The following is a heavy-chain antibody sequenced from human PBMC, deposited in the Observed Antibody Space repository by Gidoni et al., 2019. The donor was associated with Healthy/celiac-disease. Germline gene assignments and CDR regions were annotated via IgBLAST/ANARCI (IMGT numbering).Heavy chain of an antibody. CDR2: ISGSGGST. CDR1: GFPFSSYA. Sequence: EVQLLESGGGLVQPGGSLRLSCAASGFPFSSYAMSWVRQAPGKGLGWVSAISGSGGSTYYADSVKGRFTISRDNSKNTLYLQMNSLRAEDTAVYYCAKDPETGTTGGKDYWGQGTLVTVSS. J-gene: IGHJ4*02. V-gene: IGHV3-23*01. D-gene: IGHD1-7*01. CDR3: AKDPETGTTGGKDY.